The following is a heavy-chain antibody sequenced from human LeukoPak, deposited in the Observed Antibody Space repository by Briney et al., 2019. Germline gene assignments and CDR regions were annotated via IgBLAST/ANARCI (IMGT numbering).Heavy chain of an antibody. V-gene: IGHV3-23*01. J-gene: IGHJ5*02. CDR3: AKGERWLQSGWFDP. D-gene: IGHD5-24*01. CDR2: ISGTGGST. CDR1: GFTFSSYA. Sequence: GGSLRLSCAASGFTFSSYAMSWVRQAPGKGLDWVSVISGTGGSTYYADSVKGRYTISRDNSKNTLYLQMNSLRAEDTAVYYCAKGERWLQSGWFDPWGQGTLVTVSS.